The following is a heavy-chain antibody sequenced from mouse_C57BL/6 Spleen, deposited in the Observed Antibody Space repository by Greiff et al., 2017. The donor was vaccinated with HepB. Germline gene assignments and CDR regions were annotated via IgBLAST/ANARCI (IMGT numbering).Heavy chain of an antibody. Sequence: EVQLQQSGPELVKPGASVKISCKASGYSFTGYYMNWVKQSPEKSLEWIGEINPSTGGTTYNQKFKAKATLTVDKSSSTAYMQLKSLTSEDSAVYYCARGLRPSLDYWGQGTTLTVSS. CDR1: GYSFTGYY. CDR2: INPSTGGT. J-gene: IGHJ2*01. D-gene: IGHD2-4*01. V-gene: IGHV1-42*01. CDR3: ARGLRPSLDY.